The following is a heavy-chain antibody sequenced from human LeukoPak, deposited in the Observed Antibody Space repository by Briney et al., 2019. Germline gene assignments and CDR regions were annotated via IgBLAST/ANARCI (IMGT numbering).Heavy chain of an antibody. D-gene: IGHD3-10*01. Sequence: PGGSLRLSCVTSGFTFSSSAMAWVRQAPGKGLEWVSSIRTSGRDTHYADSVKGRFTISRDNSRNTLYLQMNSLTAGDTAVYYCAKGWFGDILANWFDPWGQGTLVTVSS. CDR1: GFTFSSSA. J-gene: IGHJ5*02. V-gene: IGHV3-23*01. CDR3: AKGWFGDILANWFDP. CDR2: IRTSGRDT.